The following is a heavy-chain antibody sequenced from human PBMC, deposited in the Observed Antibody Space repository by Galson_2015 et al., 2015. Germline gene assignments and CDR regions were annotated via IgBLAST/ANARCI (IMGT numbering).Heavy chain of an antibody. V-gene: IGHV3-73*01. CDR2: IRSKANSYAT. D-gene: IGHD6-19*01. Sequence: SLRLSCAASGFTFSGSAMHWVRQASGKGLEWVGRIRSKANSYATAYAASVKGRFTISRDDSKNTAYLQMNSLKTEDTAVYYCTSHGVPENSSNGRAPVDYWGQGTLVTVSS. J-gene: IGHJ4*02. CDR1: GFTFSGSA. CDR3: TSHGVPENSSNGRAPVDY.